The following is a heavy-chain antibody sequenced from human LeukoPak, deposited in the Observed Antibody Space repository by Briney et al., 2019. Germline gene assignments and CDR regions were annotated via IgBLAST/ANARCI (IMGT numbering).Heavy chain of an antibody. V-gene: IGHV3-23*01. J-gene: IGHJ4*02. CDR1: GFTFSHYP. CDR2: TGSTDNT. Sequence: GGSLRLSCAASGFTFSHYPMSFVRQAPGKGLEWVSTTGSTDNTYYAASVKGRFTISSDESKSTLYLQMSNLRAEDTAIYYCAKDLRGRLLRYFDYWGRGTLVTVSS. D-gene: IGHD3-16*01. CDR3: AKDLRGRLLRYFDY.